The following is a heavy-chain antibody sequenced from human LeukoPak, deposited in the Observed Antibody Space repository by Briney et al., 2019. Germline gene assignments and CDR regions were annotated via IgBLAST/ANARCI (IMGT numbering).Heavy chain of an antibody. V-gene: IGHV4-39*01. CDR3: AGYSFLFFDY. CDR2: VYYTGST. D-gene: IGHD4-11*01. Sequence: SETLFLTCTVSGGSLRDGRSFWGWIRQPPGKGLEWIATVYYTGSTYYNPSLQSRVSVTVDESKNQLSLNLSSVTASDTSVYYCAGYSFLFFDYWGQGALVTVSS. CDR1: GGSLRDGRSF. J-gene: IGHJ4*02.